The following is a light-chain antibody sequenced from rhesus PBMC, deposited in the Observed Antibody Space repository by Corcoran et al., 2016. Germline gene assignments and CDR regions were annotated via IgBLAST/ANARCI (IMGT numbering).Light chain of an antibody. Sequence: DIQMTQSPSSLSASVGDRVTITCQASQGISSWLAWYQQKPGKAPKLLIYASSSLQSGVPSRFRGRGSGSDFTITISSRQPEDFATYYCQQHNSYPRTFGQGTKVEIK. CDR2: ASS. CDR3: QQHNSYPRT. CDR1: QGISSW. V-gene: IGKV1-33*02. J-gene: IGKJ1*01.